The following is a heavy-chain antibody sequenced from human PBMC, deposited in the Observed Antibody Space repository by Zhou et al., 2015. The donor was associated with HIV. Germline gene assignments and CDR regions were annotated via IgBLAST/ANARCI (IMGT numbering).Heavy chain of an antibody. CDR2: IIPIFGTA. V-gene: IGHV1-69*01. CDR3: ASLSGNAGTYYYYYMDV. Sequence: QVQLVQSGAEVKKPGSSVKVSCKASGGTFSSYAISWVRQAPGQGLEWMGGIIPIFGTANYAQKFQGRVTITADESTSTAYMELSSLRSEDTAVYYCASLSGNAGTYYYYYMDVWGKGTTVTVSS. D-gene: IGHD5-12*01. CDR1: GGTFSSYA. J-gene: IGHJ6*03.